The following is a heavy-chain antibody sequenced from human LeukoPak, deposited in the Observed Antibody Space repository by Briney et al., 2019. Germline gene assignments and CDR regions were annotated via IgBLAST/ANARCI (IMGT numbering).Heavy chain of an antibody. CDR3: ARAPYCSGGSCYSGYYYYGMDV. Sequence: ASVEVSCKASGYTFTSYGISWVRQAPGQGLEWMGWISAYNGNTNYAQKLQGRVTMTTDTSTSTAYMELRSLRSDDTAVYYCARAPYCSGGSCYSGYYYYGMDVWGKGTTVTVSS. CDR1: GYTFTSYG. CDR2: ISAYNGNT. J-gene: IGHJ6*04. D-gene: IGHD2-15*01. V-gene: IGHV1-18*04.